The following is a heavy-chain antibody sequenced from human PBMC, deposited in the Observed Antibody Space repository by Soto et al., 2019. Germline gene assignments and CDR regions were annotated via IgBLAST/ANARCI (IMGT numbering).Heavy chain of an antibody. V-gene: IGHV4-38-2*01. Sequence: SETLSLTCAVSGYSISSGYYWGWIRQPPGKGLEWIGSIYHSGSTYYNPSLKSRVTISVDTSKNHFSLKLSSVTAADTAVYYCARVLLSRIEASWFDSWGQRTLVTVSS. D-gene: IGHD6-25*01. J-gene: IGHJ5*01. CDR3: ARVLLSRIEASWFDS. CDR2: IYHSGST. CDR1: GYSISSGYY.